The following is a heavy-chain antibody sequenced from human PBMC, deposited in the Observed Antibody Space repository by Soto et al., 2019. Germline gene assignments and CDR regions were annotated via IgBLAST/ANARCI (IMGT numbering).Heavy chain of an antibody. CDR1: GFTFSSYG. Sequence: PGGSLRLSCAASGFTFSSYGMHWVRQAPGKGLEWVAVIPYDGSNKYYADSVKGRFTISRDNSKNTLYLQMNSLRAEDTAVYYCAKGLQLYYYYGMDVWGQGTTVTVSS. CDR2: IPYDGSNK. J-gene: IGHJ6*02. V-gene: IGHV3-30*18. D-gene: IGHD4-4*01. CDR3: AKGLQLYYYYGMDV.